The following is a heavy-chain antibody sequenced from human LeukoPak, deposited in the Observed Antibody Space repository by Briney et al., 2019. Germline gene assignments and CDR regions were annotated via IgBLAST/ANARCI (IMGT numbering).Heavy chain of an antibody. CDR2: ISSSSSYI. V-gene: IGHV3-21*01. CDR3: ARGHSSGRYVEGPFDY. Sequence: GGSLRLSCAASGFTFSSYSMNWVRQAPGKGLEWVSSISSSSSYIYYADSVKGRFTISRDNAKNSLYLQMNSLRAEDTAVYYCARGHSSGRYVEGPFDYWGQGTLVTVSS. CDR1: GFTFSSYS. D-gene: IGHD6-19*01. J-gene: IGHJ4*02.